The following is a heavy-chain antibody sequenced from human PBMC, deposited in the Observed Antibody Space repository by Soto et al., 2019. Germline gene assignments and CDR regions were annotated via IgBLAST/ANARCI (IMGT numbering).Heavy chain of an antibody. Sequence: GGSLRLSCAASGFTFSSYGMHWVRQAPGKGLEWVAVISYDGSNKYYADSVKGRFTISRDNSKNTLYLQMNSLRAEDTAVYYCARGGIVATMVPFDYWGQGTLVTVSS. D-gene: IGHD5-12*01. CDR3: ARGGIVATMVPFDY. J-gene: IGHJ4*02. CDR1: GFTFSSYG. CDR2: ISYDGSNK. V-gene: IGHV3-30*03.